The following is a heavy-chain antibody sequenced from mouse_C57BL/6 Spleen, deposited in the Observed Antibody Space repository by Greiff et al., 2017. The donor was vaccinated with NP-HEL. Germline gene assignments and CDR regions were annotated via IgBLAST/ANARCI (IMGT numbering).Heavy chain of an antibody. J-gene: IGHJ2*01. D-gene: IGHD1-1*01. Sequence: VKLVESGAELVKPGASVKISCKASGYAFSSYWMNWVKQRPGKGLEWIGQIYPGDGDTNYNGKFKGKATLTADKSSSTAYMQLSSLTSEDSAVYFCARCEDYYGSSSDYWGQGTTLTVSS. CDR3: ARCEDYYGSSSDY. V-gene: IGHV1-80*01. CDR1: GYAFSSYW. CDR2: IYPGDGDT.